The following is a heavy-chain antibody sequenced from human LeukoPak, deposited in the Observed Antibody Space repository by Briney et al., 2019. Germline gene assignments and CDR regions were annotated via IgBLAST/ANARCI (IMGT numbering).Heavy chain of an antibody. J-gene: IGHJ4*02. Sequence: SETLSLTCAVYGGSFSGYYWSWIRQPPGKGLEWIGEINHSGRTNYNPSLKSRVTISVDTSKNQFSLKLSSVTAADTAVYYCARVRGARMTTVTNWGQGTLVTVSS. CDR2: INHSGRT. D-gene: IGHD4-17*01. CDR1: GGSFSGYY. V-gene: IGHV4-34*01. CDR3: ARVRGARMTTVTN.